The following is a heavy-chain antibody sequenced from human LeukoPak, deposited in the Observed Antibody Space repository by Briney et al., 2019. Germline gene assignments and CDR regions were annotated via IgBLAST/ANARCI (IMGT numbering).Heavy chain of an antibody. J-gene: IGHJ4*02. CDR3: ARGGASRPDF. V-gene: IGHV3-30*02. CDR2: IRFDGSKT. CDR1: GFTFSRYG. D-gene: IGHD6-6*01. Sequence: GGSLRLSCAASGFTFSRYGMHWVRQAPGEGLEWVAFIRFDGSKTYYADSVKGRFAISRDNSKNTLYLQLNSLRPEDTAIYYCARGGASRPDFWGQGTLVTVSS.